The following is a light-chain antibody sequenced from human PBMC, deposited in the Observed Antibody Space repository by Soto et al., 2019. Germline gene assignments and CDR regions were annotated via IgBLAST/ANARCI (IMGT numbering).Light chain of an antibody. CDR2: EVS. V-gene: IGLV2-14*01. CDR3: SSYTSSSTPWV. J-gene: IGLJ3*02. CDR1: SSDVGGYNY. Sequence: QAALSHSAYVCGSPGHSITISCTGTSSDVGGYNYVSWYQQHPGKAPKLMIYEVSNRPSGVSNRFSGSKSGNTASLTIPGLQAEDEADYYCSSYTSSSTPWVFGGGTKVTVL.